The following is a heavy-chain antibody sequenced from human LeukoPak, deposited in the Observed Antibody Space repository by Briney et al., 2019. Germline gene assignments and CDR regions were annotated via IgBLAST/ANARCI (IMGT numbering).Heavy chain of an antibody. J-gene: IGHJ4*02. CDR1: GFTFSSYE. D-gene: IGHD6-19*01. V-gene: IGHV3-48*03. Sequence: PGGSLRLSCAASGFTFSSYEMKWVRQAPGKGLEWVSKISSSGSAIYYADSVKGRFTISRDNAKSTLYLQMNSLRVEDTAVYYCARGGSLGYWGQGTLVTVSS. CDR3: ARGGSLGY. CDR2: ISSSGSAI.